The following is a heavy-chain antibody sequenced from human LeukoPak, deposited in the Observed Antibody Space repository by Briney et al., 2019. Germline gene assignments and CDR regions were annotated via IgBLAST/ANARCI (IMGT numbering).Heavy chain of an antibody. CDR3: ARGSYDFDY. CDR1: GFTFSSYW. CDR2: ISWDGGST. Sequence: GGSLRLSCAASGFTFSSYWMHWVRQAPGKGLVWVSLISWDGGSTYYADSVKGRFTISRDNSKNSLYLQMNSLRAEDTAVYYCARGSYDFDYWGQGTLVTVSS. J-gene: IGHJ4*02. D-gene: IGHD3-16*01. V-gene: IGHV3-43D*03.